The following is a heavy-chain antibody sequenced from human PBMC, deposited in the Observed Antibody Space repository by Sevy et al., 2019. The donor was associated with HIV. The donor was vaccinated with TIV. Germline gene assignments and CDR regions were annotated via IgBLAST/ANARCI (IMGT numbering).Heavy chain of an antibody. D-gene: IGHD3-9*01. J-gene: IGHJ4*02. V-gene: IGHV3-73*01. CDR3: TASMKTDVLRYSDWLEEPPFDN. Sequence: AGSLRLSCAASGFTFSGTAMHWVRQASGKGLEWVGRIRSRVNSHATAYAASGKGRFTISRDDSETTAFLQMSSLKTEDTAVHYSTASMKTDVLRYSDWLEEPPFDNWGQGTLVTVSS. CDR1: GFTFSGTA. CDR2: IRSRVNSHAT.